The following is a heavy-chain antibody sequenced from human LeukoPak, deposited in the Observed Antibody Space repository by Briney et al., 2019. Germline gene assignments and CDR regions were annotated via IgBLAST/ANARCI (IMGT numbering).Heavy chain of an antibody. CDR3: AEGGHGYFDY. V-gene: IGHV4-4*02. Sequence: PSETLSLTCAVSGGSISSSKWWSWVRQTPGKGLEWIGEIYHSGSTNYNPSLKSRATISVDKSKNQFSLKLSSVTAADTAVYYCAEGGHGYFDYWGQGTLVTVSP. CDR1: GGSISSSKW. CDR2: IYHSGST. J-gene: IGHJ4*02.